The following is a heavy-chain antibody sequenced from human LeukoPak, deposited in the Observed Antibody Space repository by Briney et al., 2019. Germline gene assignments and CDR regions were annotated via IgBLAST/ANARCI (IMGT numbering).Heavy chain of an antibody. CDR2: ISSSGSTI. D-gene: IGHD4-23*01. CDR1: GFTFSDYY. V-gene: IGHV3-11*04. CDR3: ASGMWSNSAFDY. J-gene: IGHJ4*02. Sequence: PGGPLRLSCAASGFTFSDYYMSWIRQAPGKGLEWVSYISSSGSTIYYADSVKGRFTISRDNSKNTLYLQMNSLRAEDTAVYSCASGMWSNSAFDYWGQGTLVTASS.